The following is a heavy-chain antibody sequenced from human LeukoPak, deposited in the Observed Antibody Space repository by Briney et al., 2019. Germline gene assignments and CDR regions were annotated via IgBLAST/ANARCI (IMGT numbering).Heavy chain of an antibody. CDR3: ARDSFSYDYGDYGLVAGAFDI. V-gene: IGHV1-69*04. D-gene: IGHD4-17*01. J-gene: IGHJ3*02. Sequence: GASVKVSCKASGGTFSSYAISWVRQAPGQGLEWMGRIIPILGIANYAQKFQGRVTITADKSTSTAYMELSSLRSEDTAVYYCARDSFSYDYGDYGLVAGAFDIWGQGTMVTVSS. CDR2: IIPILGIA. CDR1: GGTFSSYA.